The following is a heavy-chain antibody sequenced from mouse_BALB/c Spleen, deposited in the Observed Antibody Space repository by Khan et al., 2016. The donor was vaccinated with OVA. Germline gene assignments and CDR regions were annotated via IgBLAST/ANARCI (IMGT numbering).Heavy chain of an antibody. CDR3: ARLAYYYDSEGFAY. D-gene: IGHD1-1*01. CDR1: GFTFSTYG. J-gene: IGHJ3*01. CDR2: VSTGGSYT. V-gene: IGHV5-6*01. Sequence: EVQLVESGGDLVKPGGSLKLSCAASGFTFSTYGMSWVRQTPDKRLEWVATVSTGGSYTYYPDSVKGRVTISRDNAKNTLYLQMSSLKSEDTAMLYCARLAYYYDSEGFAYWGQGTLVTVSA.